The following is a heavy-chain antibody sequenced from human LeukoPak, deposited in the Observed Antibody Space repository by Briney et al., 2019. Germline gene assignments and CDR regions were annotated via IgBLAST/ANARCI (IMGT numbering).Heavy chain of an antibody. CDR1: GGSISSSSYY. Sequence: SETLSLTCTVSGGSISSSSYYWGWIRQPPGKGLEWIGSIYYSGSTYYNPSLKSRVTISVDTSKNQFSLKLSSVTAADTAVYYCAREGKNYYGSGSYYNDFDYWGQGTLVTVSS. J-gene: IGHJ4*02. D-gene: IGHD3-10*01. V-gene: IGHV4-39*07. CDR3: AREGKNYYGSGSYYNDFDY. CDR2: IYYSGST.